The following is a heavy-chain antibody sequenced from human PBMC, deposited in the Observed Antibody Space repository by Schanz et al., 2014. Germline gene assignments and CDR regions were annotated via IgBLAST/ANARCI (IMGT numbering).Heavy chain of an antibody. CDR1: GYTFTSYG. Sequence: QVQLVQSGAEVKKPGASVKVSCKASGYTFTSYGFSWVRQAPGQGLEWRGWISAYNGNTNYAQKLQGRFSLTTDTSTRTAYMDLRSLRSDDTAVYYCVFDSSGYSFHQTPDAFDIWGQGTMVTVSS. D-gene: IGHD3-22*01. J-gene: IGHJ3*02. V-gene: IGHV1-18*01. CDR3: VFDSSGYSFHQTPDAFDI. CDR2: ISAYNGNT.